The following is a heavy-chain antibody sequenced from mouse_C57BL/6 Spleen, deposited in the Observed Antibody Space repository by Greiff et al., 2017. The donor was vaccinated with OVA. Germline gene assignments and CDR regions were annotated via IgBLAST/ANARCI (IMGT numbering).Heavy chain of an antibody. D-gene: IGHD2-14*01. CDR1: GFTFSSYG. CDR2: ISSGGSYT. CDR3: ARQGYSPYFDV. V-gene: IGHV5-6*01. Sequence: EVQLVESGGDLVKPGGSLKLSCAASGFTFSSYGMSWVRQTPDKRLEWVATISSGGSYTYYPDSVKGRFTISRDNAKNTLYLQMSSLKSEDTAMYYCARQGYSPYFDVWGTGTTVTVSS. J-gene: IGHJ1*03.